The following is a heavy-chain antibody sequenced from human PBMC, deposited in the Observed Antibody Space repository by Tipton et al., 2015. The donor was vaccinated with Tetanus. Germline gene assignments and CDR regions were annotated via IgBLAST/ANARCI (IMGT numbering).Heavy chain of an antibody. CDR2: ISGSGGST. D-gene: IGHD3-10*01. CDR1: GFTFSSYA. J-gene: IGHJ6*03. Sequence: SLRLSCAASGFTFSSYAMSWVRQAPGKGLEWVSAISGSGGSTYYADSVKGRFTISRDNAKNTLYLQMNSLRAEDTAVYYCAKGSYYGSGSYPPLGDYSYYYMDVWGKGTTVTVSS. V-gene: IGHV3-23*01. CDR3: AKGSYYGSGSYPPLGDYSYYYMDV.